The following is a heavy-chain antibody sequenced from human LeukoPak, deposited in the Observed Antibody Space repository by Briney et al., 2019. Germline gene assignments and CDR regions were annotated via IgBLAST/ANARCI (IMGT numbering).Heavy chain of an antibody. CDR3: ARDKLTGNAFDI. CDR1: GFTFSNYG. J-gene: IGHJ3*02. V-gene: IGHV3-33*01. D-gene: IGHD3-10*01. CDR2: IWYDGSNK. Sequence: GGSLRLSCAASGFTFSNYGMHWVRQAPGKGLEGVTIIWYDGSNKYYADSVKGRFTISRDNSKTTLFLKMNSLRAEDTAVYYCARDKLTGNAFDIWGQGTMVTVSS.